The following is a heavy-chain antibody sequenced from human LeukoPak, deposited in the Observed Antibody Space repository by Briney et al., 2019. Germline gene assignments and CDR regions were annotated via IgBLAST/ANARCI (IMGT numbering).Heavy chain of an antibody. Sequence: ASVKVSCKASGYTFTSYAMNWVRQAPGQGLEWMGWINTNTGNPTYAQGFTGRFVFSLDTSVSTAYLQISSLKAEGTAVYYCARETPRDSSSWFDPWGQGTLVTVSS. CDR2: INTNTGNP. CDR3: ARETPRDSSSWFDP. V-gene: IGHV7-4-1*02. CDR1: GYTFTSYA. D-gene: IGHD6-13*01. J-gene: IGHJ5*02.